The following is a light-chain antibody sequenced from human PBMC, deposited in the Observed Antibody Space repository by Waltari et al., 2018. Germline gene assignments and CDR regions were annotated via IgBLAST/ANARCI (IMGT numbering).Light chain of an antibody. V-gene: IGKV1-12*01. CDR1: LGISTW. Sequence: IQMTQSPSSVSASVGDRVTITCRASLGISTWLAWYQQTPGKAPKLLIVGASALQSGVPSRFSGSGSGTEFTLTISSLQPEDFAVYYCQQASNFPLTFGGGTKIEIK. CDR3: QQASNFPLT. CDR2: GAS. J-gene: IGKJ4*01.